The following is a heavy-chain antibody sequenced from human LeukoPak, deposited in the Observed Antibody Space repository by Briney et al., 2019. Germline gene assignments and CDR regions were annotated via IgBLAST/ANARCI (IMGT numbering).Heavy chain of an antibody. CDR2: INEDGSEK. D-gene: IGHD6-19*01. J-gene: IGHJ4*02. V-gene: IGHV3-7*01. CDR3: ARGSGWIFDY. CDR1: GFTFSSFW. Sequence: HPGGSLRLSCAASGFTFSSFWMSWFRQAPGRGREYRADINEDGSEKHYVDSVKGRFTISRDNAKNSLYLQMNSLRDEDTAVYYCARGSGWIFDYWGQGTLVTVSS.